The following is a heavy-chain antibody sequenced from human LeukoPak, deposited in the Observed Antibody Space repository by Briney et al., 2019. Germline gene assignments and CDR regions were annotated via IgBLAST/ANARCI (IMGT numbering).Heavy chain of an antibody. CDR2: IKQDGSGK. J-gene: IGHJ1*01. V-gene: IGHV3-7*01. CDR1: GFTFSSYW. CDR3: ARDTSQLVTPSAEDFQH. Sequence: GGSLRLSCAASGFTFSSYWMSWVRQAPGKGLEWVANIKQDGSGKYHVDSVKGRFTISRDNAKNSLYLQMNSLRAEDTAVYYCARDTSQLVTPSAEDFQHWGQGTLVTVSS. D-gene: IGHD6-13*01.